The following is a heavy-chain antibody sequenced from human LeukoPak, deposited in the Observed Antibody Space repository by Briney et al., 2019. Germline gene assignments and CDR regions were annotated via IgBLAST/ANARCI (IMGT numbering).Heavy chain of an antibody. D-gene: IGHD3-10*01. J-gene: IGHJ5*02. Sequence: ASVKVSCKASGYTFTSYYMHWVRQAPGQGLEWMGIINPSGGSTSYAQKFQGRVTMTRDTSISTAYMELSRLRSGDTAVYYCARTRRVLLWFGESETNWFDPWGQGTLVTVSS. CDR3: ARTRRVLLWFGESETNWFDP. CDR1: GYTFTSYY. V-gene: IGHV1-46*01. CDR2: INPSGGST.